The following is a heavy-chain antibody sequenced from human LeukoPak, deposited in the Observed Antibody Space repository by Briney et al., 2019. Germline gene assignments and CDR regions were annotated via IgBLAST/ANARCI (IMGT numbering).Heavy chain of an antibody. CDR3: AREVYDSSGYYYYRYFDY. CDR2: ISGSGGST. CDR1: GFTFSSYG. Sequence: GGTLRLSCAASGFTFSSYGMSWVRQAPGKGLEWVSAISGSGGSTYYADSVKGRFTISRDNSKNTLYLQMNSLRAEDTAVYYCAREVYDSSGYYYYRYFDYWGQGTLVTVSS. V-gene: IGHV3-23*01. D-gene: IGHD3-22*01. J-gene: IGHJ4*02.